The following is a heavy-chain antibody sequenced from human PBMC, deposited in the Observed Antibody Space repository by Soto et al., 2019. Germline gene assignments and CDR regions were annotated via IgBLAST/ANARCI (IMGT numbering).Heavy chain of an antibody. CDR1: GFTFSSYA. D-gene: IGHD2-2*01. J-gene: IGHJ4*02. Sequence: EVQLVESGGGLVQPGGSLRLSCAASGFTFSSYAMHWVRQAPGQGLEYVSAMSSNGGSTYYANSVKGRFTISREHSKNTLYLQMGSLRAEYMAVYYWASAGYCTSTSCYSFAYWGQGTLVTVSS. V-gene: IGHV3-64*01. CDR2: MSSNGGST. CDR3: ASAGYCTSTSCYSFAY.